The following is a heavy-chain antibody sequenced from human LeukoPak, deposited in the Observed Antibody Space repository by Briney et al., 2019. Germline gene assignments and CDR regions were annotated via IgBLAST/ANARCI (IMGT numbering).Heavy chain of an antibody. V-gene: IGHV3-23*01. CDR2: ISGSGGST. CDR3: AKSPSDSGWVYYGMDV. J-gene: IGHJ6*04. CDR1: GFTFSSYA. Sequence: GGSLRLSCAASGFTFSSYAMSWVRQAPGKGLEWVSAISGSGGSTYYADSVKGRSTISRDNSKNTLYLQTNSLRAEDTAVYYCAKSPSDSGWVYYGMDVWGKGTTVTVSS. D-gene: IGHD6-19*01.